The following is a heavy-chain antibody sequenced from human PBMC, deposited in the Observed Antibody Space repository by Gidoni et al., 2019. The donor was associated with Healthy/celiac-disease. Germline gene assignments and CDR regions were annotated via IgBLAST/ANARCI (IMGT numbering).Heavy chain of an antibody. J-gene: IGHJ3*02. Sequence: EVQLVESGGGLVQPGGSLRLSCAASGFTVSSNYISWFRQAPGKGLEWVSVIYSGGSTYYADSVKGRFTISRDNSKNTLYLQMNSLRAEDTAVYYCARVHNWGSAFDIWGQGTMVTVSS. V-gene: IGHV3-66*01. CDR3: ARVHNWGSAFDI. CDR2: IYSGGST. CDR1: GFTVSSNY. D-gene: IGHD1-1*01.